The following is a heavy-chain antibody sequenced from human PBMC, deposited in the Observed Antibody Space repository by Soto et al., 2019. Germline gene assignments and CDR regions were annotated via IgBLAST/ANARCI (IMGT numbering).Heavy chain of an antibody. J-gene: IGHJ5*02. V-gene: IGHV4-34*01. D-gene: IGHD2-15*01. Sequence: QVHLQQWGAGLLKPSETLSLTCAVYGGSFSDTYWNWFRQPPGKGLEWIGEINHNTNTIYNPSLKSRVTNPVDTAKNPFSPKLTSLTAAETGVYYRARGLRLFRGSFQPWGQGTLVTVSS. CDR3: ARGLRLFRGSFQP. CDR1: GGSFSDTY. CDR2: INHNTNT.